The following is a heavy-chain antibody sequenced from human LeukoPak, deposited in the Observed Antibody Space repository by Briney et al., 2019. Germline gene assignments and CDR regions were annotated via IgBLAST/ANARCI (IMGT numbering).Heavy chain of an antibody. CDR1: GYTLTELS. D-gene: IGHD2-15*01. V-gene: IGHV1-24*01. CDR3: ATGGLVAATYRSYYYGMDV. J-gene: IGHJ6*04. Sequence: APVKVSCKVSGYTLTELSMHWVRQAPGKGLEWMGGFDPEDGETIYAQKFQGRVTMTEDTSTDTAYMELSSLRSEDTAVYYCATGGLVAATYRSYYYGMDVWGKGTTVTVSS. CDR2: FDPEDGET.